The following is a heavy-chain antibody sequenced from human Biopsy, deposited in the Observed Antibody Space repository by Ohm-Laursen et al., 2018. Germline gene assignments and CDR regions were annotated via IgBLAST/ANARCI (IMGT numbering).Heavy chain of an antibody. V-gene: IGHV3-48*03. CDR3: ARDGRGYNYQYYYGMDV. Sequence: SLRLSCAASGFTFSSYEMNWVRQAPGKGLEWVSYISSSGSTIYYADSVKGRFTISRDNAKNSLYLQMNSLRAGDTAVYYCARDGRGYNYQYYYGMDVWGQGTAVTVSS. J-gene: IGHJ6*02. CDR2: ISSSGSTI. CDR1: GFTFSSYE. D-gene: IGHD1-1*01.